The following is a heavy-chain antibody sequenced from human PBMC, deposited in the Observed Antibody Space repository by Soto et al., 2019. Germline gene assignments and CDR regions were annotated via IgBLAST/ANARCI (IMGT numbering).Heavy chain of an antibody. J-gene: IGHJ6*02. CDR1: GGSISSGFYY. D-gene: IGHD2-21*02. CDR3: ARDPCGGDCQPHYYYGLDV. V-gene: IGHV4-31*03. Sequence: QVHLQESGPGLVKPSQTLSLTCTVSGGSISSGFYYWSWIRQHPGKGLQWIGYIHYKGSTYYNPSLHSRVTISIDTSKNQFSLKLSSVTAADTAVYYCARDPCGGDCQPHYYYGLDVWGQGTTVTVSS. CDR2: IHYKGST.